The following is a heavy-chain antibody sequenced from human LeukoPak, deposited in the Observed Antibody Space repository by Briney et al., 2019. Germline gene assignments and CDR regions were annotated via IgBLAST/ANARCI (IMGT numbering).Heavy chain of an antibody. J-gene: IGHJ1*01. V-gene: IGHV4-61*01. CDR2: IYYTGST. D-gene: IGHD3-22*01. Sequence: SETLSLTCSVSGGSVSSGRYYWRWMRQAPGKGVEWIGYIYYTGSTSYNPSLKSRVTISLDTSKNLFSLKLSSVTAADTAVYYCASPEAPVVTDSSFLHWGQGTLVTVSS. CDR1: GGSVSSGRYY. CDR3: ASPEAPVVTDSSFLH.